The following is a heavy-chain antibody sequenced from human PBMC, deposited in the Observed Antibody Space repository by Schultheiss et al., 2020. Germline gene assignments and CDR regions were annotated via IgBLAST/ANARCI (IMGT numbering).Heavy chain of an antibody. V-gene: IGHV4-34*01. CDR1: GGSFSDYY. J-gene: IGHJ6*02. Sequence: SETLSLTCAVYGGSFSDYYWSWIRQPPGNGLEWIGEINHSGSTNYNPSLKSRVTISVDTSKNQFSLKLRSVTAADTAVYYCARGGGSSSLFYSYYHMDVWGPGTTVTVSS. CDR3: ARGGGSSSLFYSYYHMDV. CDR2: INHSGST. D-gene: IGHD6-6*01.